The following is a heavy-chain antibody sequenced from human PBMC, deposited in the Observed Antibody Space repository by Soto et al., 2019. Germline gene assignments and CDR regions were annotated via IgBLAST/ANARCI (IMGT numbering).Heavy chain of an antibody. D-gene: IGHD3-22*01. CDR3: APGGGYDSSGYHPPGYYYYYGMDV. CDR1: GFTFSSYA. J-gene: IGHJ6*02. CDR2: ISGSGGST. V-gene: IGHV3-23*01. Sequence: GGSLRLSCAASGFTFSSYAMSWVRQAPGKGLEWVSGISGSGGSTYYEDSVKGRFTISRDNSKNTLYLQMNSLRAEDTAVYYCAPGGGYDSSGYHPPGYYYYYGMDVWGQGTTVTVSS.